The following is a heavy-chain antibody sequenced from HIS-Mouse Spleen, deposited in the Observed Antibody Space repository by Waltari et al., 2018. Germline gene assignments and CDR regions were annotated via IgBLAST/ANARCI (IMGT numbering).Heavy chain of an antibody. CDR1: GGSISSSSYY. Sequence: QLQLQESGPGLVKPSETLSLTCTVSGGSISSSSYYWCWIRQPPGKGLEWIGSIYYSGSTYYNPSLKSRVTISVDTSKNQFSLKLSSVTAADTAVYYCAREIPYSSSWYDWYFDLWGQGTTVTVSS. CDR2: IYYSGST. V-gene: IGHV4-39*07. CDR3: AREIPYSSSWYDWYFDL. D-gene: IGHD6-13*01. J-gene: IGHJ6*02.